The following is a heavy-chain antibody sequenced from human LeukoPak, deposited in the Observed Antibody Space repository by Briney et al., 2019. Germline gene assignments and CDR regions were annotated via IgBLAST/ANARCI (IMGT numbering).Heavy chain of an antibody. D-gene: IGHD4-11*01. CDR2: IYPRDSDT. CDR1: GYYFNNYW. Sequence: GESLKISCKGSGYYFNNYWITWVRQMPGKGLEWMGFIYPRDSDTRYSPSFQGQVTISADKSIATTYLHWSSLKASDTAMYYCARYIGMTNDYWGQGTLITVSS. V-gene: IGHV5-51*01. J-gene: IGHJ4*02. CDR3: ARYIGMTNDY.